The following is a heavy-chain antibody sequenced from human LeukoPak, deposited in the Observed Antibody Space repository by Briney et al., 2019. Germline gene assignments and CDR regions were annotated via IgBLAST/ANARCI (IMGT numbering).Heavy chain of an antibody. V-gene: IGHV5-51*01. D-gene: IGHD2-2*02. CDR3: ARHSSNCSSTSCYTLEIDP. CDR1: SYIFTSYW. J-gene: IGHJ5*02. CDR2: IYPDDSDT. Sequence: GESLKISCKGSSYIFTSYWIGWVRQMPGKGLEWMGIIYPDDSDTRYSPSFQGQVTISADKSISTAYLQWSSLKASDTAMYYCARHSSNCSSTSCYTLEIDPWGQGTLATVSS.